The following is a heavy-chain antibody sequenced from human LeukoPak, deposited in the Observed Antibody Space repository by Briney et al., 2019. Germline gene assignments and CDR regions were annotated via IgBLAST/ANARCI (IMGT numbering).Heavy chain of an antibody. CDR2: INHSGSS. CDR1: GGSLSGYY. Sequence: SETLSLTCGVYGGSLSGYYWTWIRQPPGKGLEWIGEINHSGSSDYNPSLKSRVTISVDTSKNQFSLKLSSVTAADTAVYYCAREAYNWNIDVFDIWGQGTMVTVSS. CDR3: AREAYNWNIDVFDI. D-gene: IGHD1/OR15-1a*01. V-gene: IGHV4-34*01. J-gene: IGHJ3*02.